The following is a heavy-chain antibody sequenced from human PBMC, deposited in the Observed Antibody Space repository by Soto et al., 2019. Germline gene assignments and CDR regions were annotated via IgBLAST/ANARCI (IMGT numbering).Heavy chain of an antibody. J-gene: IGHJ6*02. V-gene: IGHV6-1*01. Sequence: SPTLSLTCAISGDSVSSNSAAWNWIRQSPSRGLEWLGRTYYRSKWYNDFAVSVKSRITINPDTSKIQFSLQLNSVTPEDTAVYYWARARAPRYGSHGMDVWGQGTTGTVAS. D-gene: IGHD1-26*01. CDR2: TYYRSKWYN. CDR1: GDSVSSNSAA. CDR3: ARARAPRYGSHGMDV.